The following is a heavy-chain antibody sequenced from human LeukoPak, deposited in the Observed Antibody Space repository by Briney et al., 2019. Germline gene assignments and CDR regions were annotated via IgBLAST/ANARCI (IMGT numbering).Heavy chain of an antibody. CDR2: INPNTGGT. J-gene: IGHJ4*02. D-gene: IGHD6-13*01. V-gene: IGHV1-2*02. Sequence: GASVKVSCKASRYTFTGYYIHWVRQAPGQGLEWMGWINPNTGGTDYAQKFQGRVTMTRDTSISTVCMELSRLTSDDTAVYYCARGVASAGAKYFDQWGQGTLVTVSS. CDR3: ARGVASAGAKYFDQ. CDR1: RYTFTGYY.